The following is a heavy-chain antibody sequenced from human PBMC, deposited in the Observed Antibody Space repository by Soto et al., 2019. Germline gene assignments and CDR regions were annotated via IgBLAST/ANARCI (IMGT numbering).Heavy chain of an antibody. J-gene: IGHJ5*01. V-gene: IGHV4-30-4*08. Sequence: SETLSLTCSVSGDSIPTVDYFWAWIRQPPGQALEYIGYIYKSATTYYNPSFESRVAISLDTSKSQFSLNVTSVTAADTAVYFCARGRYCLTGRCFPNWFDSWGQGTLVTVSS. D-gene: IGHD2-15*01. CDR3: ARGRYCLTGRCFPNWFDS. CDR1: GDSIPTVDYF. CDR2: IYKSATT.